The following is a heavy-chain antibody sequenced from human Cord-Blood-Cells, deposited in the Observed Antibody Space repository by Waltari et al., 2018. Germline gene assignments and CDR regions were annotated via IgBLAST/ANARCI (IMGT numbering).Heavy chain of an antibody. D-gene: IGHD2-2*01. CDR1: GGTFSSYA. J-gene: IGHJ4*02. CDR2: IIPIFGTA. CDR3: ARDRLGYCSSTSCYYFDY. V-gene: IGHV1-69*01. Sequence: QVQLVQSGAEVKKPGSSVKVSCKASGGTFSSYAISWVRQAPGPGLEWMGGIIPIFGTANYAQKFQGRVTITADESTSTAYMELSSLRSEDTAVYYCARDRLGYCSSTSCYYFDYWGQGTLVTVSS.